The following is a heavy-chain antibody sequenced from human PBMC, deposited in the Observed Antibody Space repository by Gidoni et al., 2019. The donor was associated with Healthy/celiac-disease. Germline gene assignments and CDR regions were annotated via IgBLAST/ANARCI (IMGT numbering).Heavy chain of an antibody. Sequence: GGGVVQPGRSLRLSCAASGFTFSSYGMHWVRQAPGKGLEWVAVISYDGSNKYYADSVKGRFTISRDNSKNTLYLQMNSLRAEDTVVYYCAKLSPTYYYDSSGYSRAFDIWGQGTMVTVSS. D-gene: IGHD3-22*01. CDR3: AKLSPTYYYDSSGYSRAFDI. CDR1: GFTFSSYG. CDR2: ISYDGSNK. V-gene: IGHV3-30*18. J-gene: IGHJ3*02.